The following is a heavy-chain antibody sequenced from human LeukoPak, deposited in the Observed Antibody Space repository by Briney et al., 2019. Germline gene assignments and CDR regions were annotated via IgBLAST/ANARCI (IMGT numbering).Heavy chain of an antibody. D-gene: IGHD3-10*01. V-gene: IGHV1-69*05. CDR2: IIPIFGTA. CDR3: ARLTGSGTHAFDI. Sequence: LVKVSCKASGGTFSSYAISWVRQAPGQGLEWMGGIIPIFGTANYAQKFQGRVTITTDESTSTAYMELSSLRSEDTAVYYCARLTGSGTHAFDIWGQGTMVTVSS. CDR1: GGTFSSYA. J-gene: IGHJ3*02.